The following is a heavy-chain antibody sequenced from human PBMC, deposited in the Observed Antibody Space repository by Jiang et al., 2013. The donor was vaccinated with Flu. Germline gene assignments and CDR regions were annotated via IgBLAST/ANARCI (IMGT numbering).Heavy chain of an antibody. CDR1: GYTFTSYD. D-gene: IGHD2-15*01. J-gene: IGHJ5*02. Sequence: GAEVKKPGASVKVSCKASGYTFTSYDINWVRQATGQGLEWMGWMNPNSGNTGYAQKFQGRVTMTRNTSISTAYMELSSLRSEDTAVYYCARVPRLLKGGWFDPWGQGTLVTVSS. V-gene: IGHV1-8*01. CDR3: ARVPRLLKGGWFDP. CDR2: MNPNSGNT.